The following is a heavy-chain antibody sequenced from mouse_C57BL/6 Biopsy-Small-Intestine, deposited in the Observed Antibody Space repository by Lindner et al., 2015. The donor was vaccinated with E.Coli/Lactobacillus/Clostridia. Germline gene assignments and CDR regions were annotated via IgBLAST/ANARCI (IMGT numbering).Heavy chain of an antibody. CDR1: GYSFTGYF. CDR2: INPNNGDT. CDR3: ARHYTNYGYFDY. V-gene: IGHV1-20*01. Sequence: VQLQESGPELVKPGASVKISCKASGYSFTGYFMNWVKQSHGKSLEWIGRINPNNGDTLYNQNFKGKATLTVDKSSTTAHMDLRSLTSEDSALYYCARHYTNYGYFDYWGQGTTLTVSS. D-gene: IGHD2-5*01. J-gene: IGHJ2*01.